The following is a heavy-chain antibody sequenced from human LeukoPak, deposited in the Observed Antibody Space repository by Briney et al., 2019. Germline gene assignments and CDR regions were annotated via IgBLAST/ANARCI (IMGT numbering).Heavy chain of an antibody. V-gene: IGHV3-30*18. Sequence: GRSLRLSCAASGFTFSNYGMHWVRQAPGKGLEWVAVISYDGSNKYYADSVKGRFTISRDNSKNTLYLQMNSLRAEDTAVYYCAKDIYDFSGSYPLYGMDVWGQGTTVTVSS. J-gene: IGHJ6*02. CDR1: GFTFSNYG. D-gene: IGHD3-10*01. CDR2: ISYDGSNK. CDR3: AKDIYDFSGSYPLYGMDV.